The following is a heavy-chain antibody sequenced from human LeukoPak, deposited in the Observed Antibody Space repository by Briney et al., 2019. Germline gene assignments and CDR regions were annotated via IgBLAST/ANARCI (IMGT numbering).Heavy chain of an antibody. CDR2: INHSGST. V-gene: IGHV4-34*01. J-gene: IGHJ6*03. CDR1: GGSFSDYY. CDR3: ARVALDSSGYYYELASVSTHMDV. D-gene: IGHD3-22*01. Sequence: SETLSLTCAVYGGSFSDYYWSWIRQPPGKGLEWIGEINHSGSTNYNTSLKSRVTISLDTSKNQFSLKLSSVTAADTAVYYCARVALDSSGYYYELASVSTHMDVWGKGTTVTVSS.